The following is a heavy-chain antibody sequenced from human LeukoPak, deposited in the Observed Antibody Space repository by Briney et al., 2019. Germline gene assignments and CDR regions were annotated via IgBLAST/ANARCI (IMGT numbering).Heavy chain of an antibody. CDR2: ISGSGGST. Sequence: GGSLRLSCAASGFTFSSYAMSWVRQAPGKGLEWVSAISGSGGSTYYADSVKGRFTISRDNSKNTLYLQMNSLRAEDTAVYYCAKDRGYSYVEGVVGYWGQGTLVTVSS. V-gene: IGHV3-23*01. CDR3: AKDRGYSYVEGVVGY. J-gene: IGHJ4*02. D-gene: IGHD5-18*01. CDR1: GFTFSSYA.